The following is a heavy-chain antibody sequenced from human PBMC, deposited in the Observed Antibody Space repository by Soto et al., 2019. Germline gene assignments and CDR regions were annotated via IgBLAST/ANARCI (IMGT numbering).Heavy chain of an antibody. CDR3: ARAGGATATGFWHFDS. CDR2: IWYDGTQK. V-gene: IGHV3-33*01. CDR1: GFTFNTYS. J-gene: IGHJ4*02. D-gene: IGHD5-12*01. Sequence: GGALRLSCEASGFTFNTYSMHWVRQPPGKGLEWLAAIWYDGTQKYYADSVKGRFIISRDNSKKTLYLEMNSLRAEHTSVYYCARAGGATATGFWHFDSWCQGTLV.